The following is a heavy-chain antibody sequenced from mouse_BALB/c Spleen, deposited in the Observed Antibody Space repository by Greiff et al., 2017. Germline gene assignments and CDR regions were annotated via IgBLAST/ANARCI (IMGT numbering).Heavy chain of an antibody. CDR2: ISNGGGST. V-gene: IGHV5-12-2*01. CDR3: ARHRYAMDY. J-gene: IGHJ4*01. CDR1: GFTFSSYT. Sequence: DVKLVESGGGLVQPGGSLKLSCAASGFTFSSYTMSWVRQTPEKRLEWVAYISNGGGSTYYPDTVKGRFTISRDNAKNTLYLQMSSLKSEDTAMYYCARHRYAMDYWGQGTSVTVSS.